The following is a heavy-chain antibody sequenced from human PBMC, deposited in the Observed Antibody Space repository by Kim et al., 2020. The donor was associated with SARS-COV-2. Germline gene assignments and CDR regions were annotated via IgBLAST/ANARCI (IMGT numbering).Heavy chain of an antibody. D-gene: IGHD2-21*02. CDR3: ARGLVVTAILDSWYYFDY. V-gene: IGHV4-59*01. CDR1: GGSISSYY. J-gene: IGHJ4*02. Sequence: SETLSLTCTVSGGSISSYYWSWIRQPPGKGLEWIGYIYYSGSTNYNPSLKSRVTISVDTSKNQFSLKLSSVTAADTAVYYCARGLVVTAILDSWYYFDYWGQGTLVTVSS. CDR2: IYYSGST.